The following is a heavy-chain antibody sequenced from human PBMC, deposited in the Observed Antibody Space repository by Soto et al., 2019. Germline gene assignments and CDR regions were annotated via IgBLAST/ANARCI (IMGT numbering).Heavy chain of an antibody. CDR1: GGSISSSSYY. Sequence: SETLSLSCTVSGGSISSSSYYWGWIRQPPGKGLEWIGSIYYSGSTYYNPSLKSRVTISVDTSKNHFSLKLSSVTAADTAVYYCSSLELGGSYVYMFDPRGQGTLVTVSS. J-gene: IGHJ5*02. CDR3: SSLELGGSYVYMFDP. CDR2: IYYSGST. V-gene: IGHV4-39*02. D-gene: IGHD1-26*01.